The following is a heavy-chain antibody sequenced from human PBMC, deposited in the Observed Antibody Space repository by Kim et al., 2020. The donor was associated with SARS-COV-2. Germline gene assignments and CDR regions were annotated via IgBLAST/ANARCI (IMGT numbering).Heavy chain of an antibody. CDR3: ARDFGSDATGYYGMDV. D-gene: IGHD3-10*01. J-gene: IGHJ6*02. CDR1: GFTVSSNY. CDR2: IHSGGRT. Sequence: GGSLRLSCVASGFTVSSNYMSWVRQGPGKGLEWVSIIHSGGRTFYADSVKGRFTISRDNFNNMVYLQMNSLRAEDTAVYYCARDFGSDATGYYGMDVWGQGTLVTVSS. V-gene: IGHV3-53*01.